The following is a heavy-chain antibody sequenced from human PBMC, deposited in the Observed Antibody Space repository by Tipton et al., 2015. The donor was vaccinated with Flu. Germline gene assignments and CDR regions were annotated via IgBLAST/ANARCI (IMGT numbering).Heavy chain of an antibody. D-gene: IGHD5-12*01. J-gene: IGHJ3*01. CDR3: ARDLRGYRGYTGGDAFDV. Sequence: TLSLTCTVSGGSISSSSYYWGWIRQSPGKGLEWIGSIYYSGSTYYNPSLKSRVTISVDTSKNQLSLKLSSVTAADTALYYCARDLRGYRGYTGGDAFDVWGQGTMVTVSS. CDR2: IYYSGST. CDR1: GGSISSSSYY. V-gene: IGHV4-39*07.